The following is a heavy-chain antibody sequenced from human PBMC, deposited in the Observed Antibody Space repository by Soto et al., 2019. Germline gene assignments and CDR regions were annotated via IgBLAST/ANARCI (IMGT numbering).Heavy chain of an antibody. V-gene: IGHV1-69*06. CDR1: GGTFSSYA. D-gene: IGHD4-4*01. CDR2: IIPIFGTA. J-gene: IGHJ4*02. Sequence: SVKVSCKASGGTFSSYAISWVRQAPGQGLEWMGGIIPIFGTANYAQKFQGRVTITADKSTSTAYMELSSLRSEDTAVYHCARWYDDSNHFLAYWGQGSLVTGSS. CDR3: ARWYDDSNHFLAY.